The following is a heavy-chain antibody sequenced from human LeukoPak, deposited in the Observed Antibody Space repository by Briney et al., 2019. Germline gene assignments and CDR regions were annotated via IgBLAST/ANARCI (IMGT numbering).Heavy chain of an antibody. J-gene: IGHJ4*02. D-gene: IGHD3-10*01. V-gene: IGHV3-23*01. CDR2: ISGSGGST. CDR1: GFSFGDYA. CDR3: AKIINGAGPLLLWFGGLPYYFDY. Sequence: PGGSLRLSCTASGFSFGDYAVSWVRQAPGKGLEWVSAISGSGGSTYYADSVKGRFTISRDNSKNTLYLQMNSLRAEDTAVYYCAKIINGAGPLLLWFGGLPYYFDYWGQGTLVTVSS.